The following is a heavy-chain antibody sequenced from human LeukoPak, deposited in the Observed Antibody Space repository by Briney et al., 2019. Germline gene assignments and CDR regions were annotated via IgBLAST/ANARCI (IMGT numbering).Heavy chain of an antibody. V-gene: IGHV4-59*01. Sequence: SETPSLTCTVSGGSISSYYWSWIRQPPGKGLEWIGYIYYSGSTNYNPSLKSRVTISVDTSKNQFSLKLSSVTAADTAVYYCAREPRNDDLSFYYFDYWGQGTLVTVSS. CDR1: GGSISSYY. CDR3: AREPRNDDLSFYYFDY. CDR2: IYYSGST. D-gene: IGHD1-1*01. J-gene: IGHJ4*02.